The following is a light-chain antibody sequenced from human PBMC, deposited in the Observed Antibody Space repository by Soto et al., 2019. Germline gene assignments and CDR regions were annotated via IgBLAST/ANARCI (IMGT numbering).Light chain of an antibody. Sequence: DIQGTQSPSTLSASVGDRVTITCRASQSLNDWLAWYQQKPGKAPKLLIYKASGLESGVPSRFSGSGSGTEFTLTISSLQTDDFATYYCQQYNGYPWTFGQGTKVEIK. J-gene: IGKJ1*01. V-gene: IGKV1-5*03. CDR2: KAS. CDR3: QQYNGYPWT. CDR1: QSLNDW.